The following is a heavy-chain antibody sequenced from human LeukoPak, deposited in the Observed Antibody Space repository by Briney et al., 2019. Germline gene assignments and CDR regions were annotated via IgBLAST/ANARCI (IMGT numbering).Heavy chain of an antibody. J-gene: IGHJ4*02. CDR2: FIPIFGSS. V-gene: IGHV1-69*05. D-gene: IGHD6-6*01. Sequence: GASVKVSCKASGGIFSSYGISWVRQAPGQGLDWMGSFIPIFGSSNYAQKFQGRVTISTDESTSTAFMELSSLRSEDTAVYYCARAGHTEGVSSYFDFWGQGTLVTVSS. CDR1: GGIFSSYG. CDR3: ARAGHTEGVSSYFDF.